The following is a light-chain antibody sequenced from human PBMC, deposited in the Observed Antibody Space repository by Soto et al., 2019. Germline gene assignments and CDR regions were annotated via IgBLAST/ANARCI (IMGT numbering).Light chain of an antibody. CDR3: QQYYSTPT. CDR2: WAS. J-gene: IGKJ3*01. CDR1: QSVLYSSNNKNY. Sequence: DIVMTQSPDSLAVSLGERATINCKSSQSVLYSSNNKNYLAWYQQKPGQPPKLLIYWASTRESGVPDRFSGSGSGPDFTLTISSLQDEDVAVYYCQQYYSTPTFGPGTKVDIK. V-gene: IGKV4-1*01.